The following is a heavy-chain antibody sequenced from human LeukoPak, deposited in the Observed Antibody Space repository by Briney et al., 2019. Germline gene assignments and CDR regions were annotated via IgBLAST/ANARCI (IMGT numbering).Heavy chain of an antibody. CDR1: GFTFSLYS. V-gene: IGHV3-7*01. CDR3: ARVIGGAIDH. CDR2: IAPDGSTQ. D-gene: IGHD1-26*01. Sequence: PGGSLRLSCAASGFTFSLYSMTWVRQAPGKGLEWVANIAPDGSTQNYVDSLEGRFTISRDNPKNSLHLQMHSLRAEDAAVYYCARVIGGAIDHWGQGTLVTVSS. J-gene: IGHJ4*02.